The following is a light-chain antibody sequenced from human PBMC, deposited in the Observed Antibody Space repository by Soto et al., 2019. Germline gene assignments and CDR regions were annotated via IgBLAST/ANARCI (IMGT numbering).Light chain of an antibody. CDR2: AAS. Sequence: QMAQSPSTRSATVGDRVAITGPASQSISSWLAWYQQKPGQAPKLLIYAASTRHSGVPSRFSGSGSGTDFTLTISSLQPEDFATYYCQQSNSTPRKCGQGTKGDIK. CDR3: QQSNSTPRK. CDR1: QSISSW. V-gene: IGKV1-39*01. J-gene: IGKJ1*01.